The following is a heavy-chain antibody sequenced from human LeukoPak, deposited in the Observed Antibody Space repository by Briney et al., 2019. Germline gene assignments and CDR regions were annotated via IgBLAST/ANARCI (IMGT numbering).Heavy chain of an antibody. J-gene: IGHJ4*02. Sequence: ASVKVSCQGSGYSFRSYGMHWVRPPPGQGLEWMGWISAYNGDSDYAQNLQGRVTMTTDPSTNTAYMELRSLRSDETAVYYCASGWSGYFASLDYWGQGTLVTVAS. D-gene: IGHD3-3*01. CDR2: ISAYNGDS. CDR1: GYSFRSYG. CDR3: ASGWSGYFASLDY. V-gene: IGHV1-18*01.